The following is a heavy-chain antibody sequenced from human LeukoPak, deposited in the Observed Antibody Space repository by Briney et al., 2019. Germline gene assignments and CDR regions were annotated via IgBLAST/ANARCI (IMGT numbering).Heavy chain of an antibody. CDR3: ARDRIFYGDYVLALFENASDI. CDR2: ISAYNGNT. V-gene: IGHV1-18*01. J-gene: IGHJ3*02. Sequence: GASVKVSCKASGYTFTSYGISWVRQAPGQGLEWMGWISAYNGNTNYAQKLQGRVTMTTDTSTSTAYMELRSLRSDDTAVYYCARDRIFYGDYVLALFENASDIWGQGTMVTVSS. CDR1: GYTFTSYG. D-gene: IGHD4-17*01.